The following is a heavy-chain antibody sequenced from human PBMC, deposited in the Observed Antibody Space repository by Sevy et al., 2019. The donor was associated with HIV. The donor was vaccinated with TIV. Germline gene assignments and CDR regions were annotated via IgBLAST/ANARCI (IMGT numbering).Heavy chain of an antibody. CDR1: GFSFSSYW. CDR3: VRDIGAAGSY. V-gene: IGHV3-7*01. J-gene: IGHJ4*02. D-gene: IGHD6-13*01. Sequence: GGSLRLSCEASGFSFSSYWMSWVRQAPGKGLEWVANIKEDGRMIYYVDSVKGRFTISRDNAKNSVYLQMASLRAEDAALYYCVRDIGAAGSYWGQGTLVTVSS. CDR2: IKEDGRMI.